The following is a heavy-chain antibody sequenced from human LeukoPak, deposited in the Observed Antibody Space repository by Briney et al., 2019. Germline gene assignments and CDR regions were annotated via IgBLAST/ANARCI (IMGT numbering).Heavy chain of an antibody. CDR2: IGWNSGSI. CDR1: GFTFDDYA. J-gene: IGHJ4*02. CDR3: AKDIGFLEWLLIDY. V-gene: IGHV3-9*01. Sequence: PGRSLRLSCAASGFTFDDYAMHWVRQAPGKGLEWVSGIGWNSGSIGYADSVKGRFTISRDNAKNSLYLQMNSLRAEDRALYYCAKDIGFLEWLLIDYWGQGTLVTVSS. D-gene: IGHD3-3*01.